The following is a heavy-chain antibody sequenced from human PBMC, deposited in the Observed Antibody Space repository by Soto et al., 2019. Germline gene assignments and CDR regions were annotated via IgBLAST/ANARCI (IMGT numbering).Heavy chain of an antibody. D-gene: IGHD3-3*01. J-gene: IGHJ6*03. CDR1: GYTFTSYD. CDR2: MNPNSGNT. CDR3: ASFGRVKYDFWSGYYFKRFYYYYYMDV. V-gene: IGHV1-8*01. Sequence: QVQLVQSGAEVKKPGASVKVSCKASGYTFTSYDINWVRQATGQGLEWMGWMNPNSGNTGYAQKFQGRVTMTRNTFISTAYMELSSLRSEDTAVYYCASFGRVKYDFWSGYYFKRFYYYYYMDVWGKGTTVTVSS.